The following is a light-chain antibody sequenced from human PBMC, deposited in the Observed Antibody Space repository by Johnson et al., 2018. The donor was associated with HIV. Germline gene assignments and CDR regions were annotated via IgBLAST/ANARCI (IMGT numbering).Light chain of an antibody. CDR1: SSTIGNNY. V-gene: IGLV1-51*02. CDR2: KNN. CDR3: GTWDTSLSAGGV. Sequence: QSVLTQPPSVSAAPGQKVTISCSGSSSTIGNNYVSWYQVLPGTAPKLLIYKNNERPSGIPDRFSGSQSGTSATLGITGLQTGDEADYYCGTWDTSLSAGGVFGNGTKVTVL. J-gene: IGLJ1*01.